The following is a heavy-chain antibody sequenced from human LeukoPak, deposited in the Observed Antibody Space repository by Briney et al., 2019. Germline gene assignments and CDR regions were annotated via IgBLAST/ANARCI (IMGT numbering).Heavy chain of an antibody. Sequence: GSLRLSCAASGFTFSSYTMTWVRQAPGKGLEWVSGISDSGGTTPHADSVKGRFTISRDNSKNTLYLQMNSLRAEDTAVYYCAKGSYSSYGFDYWGQRTLVTLSS. V-gene: IGHV3-23*01. CDR1: GFTFSSYT. CDR3: AKGSYSSYGFDY. CDR2: ISDSGGTT. D-gene: IGHD2-21*01. J-gene: IGHJ4*02.